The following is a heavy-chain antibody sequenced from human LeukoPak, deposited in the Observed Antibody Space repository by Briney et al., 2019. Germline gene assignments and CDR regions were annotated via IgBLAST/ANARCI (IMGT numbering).Heavy chain of an antibody. V-gene: IGHV3-66*01. J-gene: IGHJ4*02. CDR2: IYRGGST. D-gene: IGHD6-13*01. CDR3: ARDNGYSSSWYFDY. Sequence: PGGSLRLSCAASGFTVSTNYMSWVRQAPGKGLEWVSVIYRGGSTYYADSVKGRFTISRDNSKNTLYLQMNSLRAEDTAVYYCARDNGYSSSWYFDYWGQGTLVTVSS. CDR1: GFTVSTNY.